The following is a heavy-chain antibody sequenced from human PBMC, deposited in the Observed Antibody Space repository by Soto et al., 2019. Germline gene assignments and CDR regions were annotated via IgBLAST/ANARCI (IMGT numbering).Heavy chain of an antibody. CDR2: INTKSGGT. CDR1: GYTFTVYY. J-gene: IGHJ4*02. CDR3: ARDLAKGGGSAGFDY. Sequence: GASVKVSCKASGYTFTVYYMHWVRQAPGQGLEWMGWINTKSGGTMYPQKFQGRVTMTWDTSISTAYMALTRVRTDDKAGCYCARDLAKGGGSAGFDYWGQGTLVTVSS. D-gene: IGHD1-26*01. V-gene: IGHV1-2*02.